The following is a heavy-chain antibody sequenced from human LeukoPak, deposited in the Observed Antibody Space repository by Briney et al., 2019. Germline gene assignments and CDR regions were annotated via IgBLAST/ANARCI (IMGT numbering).Heavy chain of an antibody. CDR1: GFTFSTYN. CDR2: ITSGGTYT. D-gene: IGHD3-9*01. J-gene: IGHJ4*02. CDR3: ARGHYDILTASYKWTPDY. Sequence: PGGSLRLYCAASGFTFSTYNMNWLRQAPGKGLEWVSSITSGGTYTYYADSVKGRFTTSRDNAKNSLSLQLSSLRAEDTAVYCCARGHYDILTASYKWTPDYWGQGILVTVSS. V-gene: IGHV3-21*06.